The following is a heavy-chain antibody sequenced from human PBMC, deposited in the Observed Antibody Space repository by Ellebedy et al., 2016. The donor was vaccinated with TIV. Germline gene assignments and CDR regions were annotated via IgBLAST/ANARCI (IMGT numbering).Heavy chain of an antibody. CDR3: VKVDYSGSQSYYRD. D-gene: IGHD3-10*01. CDR2: TNGDGDST. CDR1: GFTFSSYG. Sequence: GESLKISXSASGFTFSSYGMHWVRQAPGMGLEYVSATNGDGDSTYYADSVKGRFTISRDNSKNTLYLQMSSLRAEDTAVYYCVKVDYSGSQSYYRDWGQGVLVTVSS. J-gene: IGHJ4*02. V-gene: IGHV3-64D*06.